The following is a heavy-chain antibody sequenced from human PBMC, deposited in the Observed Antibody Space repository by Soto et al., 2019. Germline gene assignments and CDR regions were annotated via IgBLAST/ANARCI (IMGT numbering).Heavy chain of an antibody. J-gene: IGHJ4*02. CDR2: IRAYNGNT. V-gene: IGHV1-18*01. CDR1: GYTFTSYG. Sequence: QVQLVXSXXXXXXXXXSVKVSCKASGYTFTSYGISWVRQAPGQGLEWMGWIRAYNGNTNYAQKLQGRVTMTTDTSTSTAYMELRSLRSDDTAVYYCARDAPPADYWGQGTLVTVSS. CDR3: ARDAPPADY.